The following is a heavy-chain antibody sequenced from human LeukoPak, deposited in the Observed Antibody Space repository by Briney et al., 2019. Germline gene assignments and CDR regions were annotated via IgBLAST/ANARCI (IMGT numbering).Heavy chain of an antibody. D-gene: IGHD3-9*01. CDR3: ASAVYYDILTGYGYLDY. CDR2: INHSGST. Sequence: SETLSLTCAVYGGSFNGYYWSWIRQPPGKGLEWIGEINHSGSTNYNPSLKSRVTISVDTSKNQFSLKLSSVTAADTAVYYCASAVYYDILTGYGYLDYWGQGTLVTVSS. V-gene: IGHV4-34*01. J-gene: IGHJ4*02. CDR1: GGSFNGYY.